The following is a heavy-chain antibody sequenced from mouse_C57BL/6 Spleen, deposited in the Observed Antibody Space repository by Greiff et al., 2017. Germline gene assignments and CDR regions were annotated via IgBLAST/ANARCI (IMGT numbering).Heavy chain of an antibody. Sequence: QVQLKQSGAELVKPGASVKISCKASGYAFSSYWMNWVKQRPGKGLEWIGQIYPGDGDTNYNGKFKGKATLTADKSSSTAYMQLSSVTSEDSAVYFCARGITTVGFDYWGQGTTLTVSS. CDR1: GYAFSSYW. CDR2: IYPGDGDT. V-gene: IGHV1-80*01. J-gene: IGHJ2*01. CDR3: ARGITTVGFDY. D-gene: IGHD1-1*01.